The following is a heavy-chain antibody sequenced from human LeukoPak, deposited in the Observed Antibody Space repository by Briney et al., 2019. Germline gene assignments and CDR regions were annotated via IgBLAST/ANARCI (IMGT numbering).Heavy chain of an antibody. CDR1: GGTFISYA. D-gene: IGHD7-27*01. Sequence: ASVKVSCKASGGTFISYAISWVRQAPGQGLEWMGRIIPIFGTANYAQKFQGRVTITTDESTSTAYMELSSLRSEDTAVYYCARDGKLTGAPYFDYWGQGTLVTVSS. CDR3: ARDGKLTGAPYFDY. V-gene: IGHV1-69*05. J-gene: IGHJ4*02. CDR2: IIPIFGTA.